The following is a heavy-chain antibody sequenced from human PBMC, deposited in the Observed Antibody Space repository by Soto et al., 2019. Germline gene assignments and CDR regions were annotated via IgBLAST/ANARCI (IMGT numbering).Heavy chain of an antibody. V-gene: IGHV3-48*02. CDR3: ARVGTGLYGMDV. CDR2: ITSTSSPK. Sequence: EVQLVESGGGLVQPGGSLRLSCAASGFIFSSYSMNWVRQAPGKGLDWISYITSTSSPKYYADSVKGRFTISRDNAKNSLYLQIDSRRDDDTAVYYCARVGTGLYGMDVWGQGTTVTVSS. CDR1: GFIFSSYS. J-gene: IGHJ6*02.